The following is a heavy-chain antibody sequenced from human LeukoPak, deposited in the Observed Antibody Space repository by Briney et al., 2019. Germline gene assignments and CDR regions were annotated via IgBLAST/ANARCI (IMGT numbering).Heavy chain of an antibody. V-gene: IGHV3-30-3*01. CDR1: GFTFSRYA. CDR2: ISYDGSNE. Sequence: PGGSLRLSCAASGFTFSRYAMHWVRQAPGKGLEWVAVISYDGSNEYYADSVEGRFTISRDNSKNTLYLQMNSLRPEDTAVYYCAREAEAFDIWGQGTMVTVSS. J-gene: IGHJ3*02. CDR3: AREAEAFDI.